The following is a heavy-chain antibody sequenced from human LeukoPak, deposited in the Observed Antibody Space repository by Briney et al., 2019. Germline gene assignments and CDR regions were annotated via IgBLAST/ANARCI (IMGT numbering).Heavy chain of an antibody. Sequence: GESLKISCKISGYKLTNNWFGWGRQVPGKGLEGLGLIYPGYSDAKYSPSFQGQVTLSVDASMSTAYLPLSGLRASDTAIYYCVRFALTSSLDHWGQGTLVTVSS. CDR3: VRFALTSSLDH. CDR1: GYKLTNNW. V-gene: IGHV5-51*01. CDR2: IYPGYSDA. J-gene: IGHJ5*02. D-gene: IGHD6-13*01.